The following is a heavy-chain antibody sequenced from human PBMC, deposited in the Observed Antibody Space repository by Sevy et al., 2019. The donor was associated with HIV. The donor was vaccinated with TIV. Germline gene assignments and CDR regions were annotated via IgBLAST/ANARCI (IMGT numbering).Heavy chain of an antibody. CDR1: EFTLSRYW. CDR2: INQDGSEK. J-gene: IGHJ2*01. CDR3: GSGLMRYFDL. V-gene: IGHV3-7*01. Sequence: GGSLRLSCAASEFTLSRYWMSWVRQAPGKGLEWVANINQDGSEKYYVDSVKGRFTISRDNAENSVYLQMNSLRAEYTALYYCGSGLMRYFDLWGRGTLVTVSS. D-gene: IGHD3-10*01.